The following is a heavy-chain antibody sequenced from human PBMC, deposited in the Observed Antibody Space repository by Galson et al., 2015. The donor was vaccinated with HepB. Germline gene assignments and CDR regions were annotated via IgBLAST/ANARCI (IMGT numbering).Heavy chain of an antibody. Sequence: SLRLSCAASGFTFSSYWMSWVRQAPGKGLEWVANIKQDGSEKYYVDSVKGRFTISRDNAKNSLYLQMNSLRAEDTAVYYCARGSRGITMIVVVIFDYWGKGTLVTVSS. CDR2: IKQDGSEK. J-gene: IGHJ4*02. CDR1: GFTFSSYW. CDR3: ARGSRGITMIVVVIFDY. V-gene: IGHV3-7*03. D-gene: IGHD3-22*01.